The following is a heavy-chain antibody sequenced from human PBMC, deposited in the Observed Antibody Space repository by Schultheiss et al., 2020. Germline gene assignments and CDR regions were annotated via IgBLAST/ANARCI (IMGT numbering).Heavy chain of an antibody. V-gene: IGHV5-51*01. CDR1: GYSFTSYW. CDR3: ARPGYCSSTSCYYFDY. J-gene: IGHJ4*02. CDR2: IYPGDSDT. D-gene: IGHD2-2*03. Sequence: GGSLRLSCKGSGYSFTSYWIGWVRQMPGKGLEWMGIIYPGDSDTRYSPSFQGQVTISADKSISTAYLQWSSLKASDTAMYYCARPGYCSSTSCYYFDYWGQGTLVTVSS.